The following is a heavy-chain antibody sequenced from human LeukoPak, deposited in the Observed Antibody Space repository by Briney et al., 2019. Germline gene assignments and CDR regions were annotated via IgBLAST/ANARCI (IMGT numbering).Heavy chain of an antibody. CDR3: ARDQYYSDSSGYPYDI. CDR1: GFSFSIYN. V-gene: IGHV3-21*01. Sequence: PGRSLRLSCEASGFSFSIYNMNWVRLAPGKGLEWVSSISGSSSHVWYADSVKGRFTSSRDNAKNSLYLQMSSLRVEDTAVYYCARDQYYSDSSGYPYDIWGQGTMVTVSS. D-gene: IGHD3-22*01. CDR2: ISGSSSHV. J-gene: IGHJ3*02.